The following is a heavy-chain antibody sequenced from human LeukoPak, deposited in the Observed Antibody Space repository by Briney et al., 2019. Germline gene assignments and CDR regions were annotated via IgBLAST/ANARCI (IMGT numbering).Heavy chain of an antibody. D-gene: IGHD3-22*01. Sequence: GGSLRLSCVASGFTFRSCSMTWVRKAPGKGLECVSTITPTADWTFYADSVKGRFSISRDNSKNTVYLQMNSLRVEDTAVYYCARVYETNGYLYWGQGSLVTVSS. CDR3: ARVYETNGYLY. CDR1: GFTFRSCS. J-gene: IGHJ4*02. V-gene: IGHV3-23*01. CDR2: ITPTADWT.